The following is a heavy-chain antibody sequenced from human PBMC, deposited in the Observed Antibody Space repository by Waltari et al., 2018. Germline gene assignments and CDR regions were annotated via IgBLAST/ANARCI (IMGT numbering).Heavy chain of an antibody. CDR2: SIPIFGTA. Sequence: QVQLVQSGAEVKKPGSSVKVSCKASGGTFSSYAISWVRQAPGQGLEWMGGSIPIFGTANYAQKFQGRVTITADESTSTAYMELSSLRSEDTAVYYCARDGSTSPTYYYYYGMDVWGQGTTVTVSS. V-gene: IGHV1-69*01. CDR1: GGTFSSYA. CDR3: ARDGSTSPTYYYYYGMDV. J-gene: IGHJ6*02. D-gene: IGHD2-2*01.